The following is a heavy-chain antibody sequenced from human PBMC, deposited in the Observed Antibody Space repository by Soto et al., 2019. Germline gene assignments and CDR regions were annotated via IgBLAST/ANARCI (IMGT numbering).Heavy chain of an antibody. V-gene: IGHV1-8*01. CDR3: ARAKTSYGMDF. J-gene: IGHJ6*02. Sequence: QVQLVQSGAAVKKPWASVKVSCKASGYTFPSYDINWVRQATGQGFEWMGCMNPISGNTGSVQKFQGRVTMTRNTSISTAYMELSRLISEDTAVYYCARAKTSYGMDFWGQGTTVTVSS. CDR1: GYTFPSYD. CDR2: MNPISGNT.